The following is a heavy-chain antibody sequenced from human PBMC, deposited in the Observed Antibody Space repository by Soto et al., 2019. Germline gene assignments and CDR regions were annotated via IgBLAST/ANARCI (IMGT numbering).Heavy chain of an antibody. D-gene: IGHD3-9*01. Sequence: ASVKVSCKASGYTFTSYYMHWVRQAPGQGLEWMGWVSAYNGSTNYAQKLQGRVTMTTDISTSTAYMELRSLRSDDTAVYYCARGWLLGNNWFDPWGQGTLVTVSS. CDR2: VSAYNGST. V-gene: IGHV1-18*04. J-gene: IGHJ5*02. CDR1: GYTFTSYY. CDR3: ARGWLLGNNWFDP.